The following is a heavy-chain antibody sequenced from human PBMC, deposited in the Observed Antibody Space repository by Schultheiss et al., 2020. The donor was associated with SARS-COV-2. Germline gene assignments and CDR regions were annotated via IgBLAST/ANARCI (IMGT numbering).Heavy chain of an antibody. CDR3: ATPVGIAAAGPSTGYGMDV. CDR2: ISSSSSYI. D-gene: IGHD6-13*01. CDR1: GFTFSSYS. J-gene: IGHJ6*02. V-gene: IGHV3-21*01. Sequence: GGSLRLSCAASGFTFSSYSMNWVRQAPGKGLEWVSSISSSSSYIYYADSVKGRFTISRDNAKNSLYLQMNSLRAEDTAVYYCATPVGIAAAGPSTGYGMDVWGQGTTVTVSS.